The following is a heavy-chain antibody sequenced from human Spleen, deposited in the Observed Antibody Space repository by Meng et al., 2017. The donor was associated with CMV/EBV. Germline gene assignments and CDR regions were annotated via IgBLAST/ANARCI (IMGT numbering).Heavy chain of an antibody. CDR3: ARRQAS. V-gene: IGHV1-2*02. CDR1: GYTFTGYY. Sequence: ASVKVSCKASGYTFTGYYIHWVRQAPGQGLEWMGWINPNSGATNYAQKFQGRVTMTRDTSINTAYMEVTRLRSDDTAVYYCARRQASWGQGTLVTVSS. CDR2: INPNSGAT. J-gene: IGHJ5*02.